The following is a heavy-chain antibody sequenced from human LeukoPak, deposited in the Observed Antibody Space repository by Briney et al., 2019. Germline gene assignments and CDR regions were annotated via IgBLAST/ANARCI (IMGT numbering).Heavy chain of an antibody. J-gene: IGHJ4*02. CDR2: ISAYNGNT. D-gene: IGHD3-10*01. CDR1: GYTFTSYG. Sequence: GASVKVSCKASGYTFTSYGISWVRQAPGQGLEWMGWISAYNGNTNYAQKLQGRVTMTTDTSTSTAYMELRSLRSDDTAVYYCARRYYGSGSKAHFDYWGQGTLVTVSS. CDR3: ARRYYGSGSKAHFDY. V-gene: IGHV1-18*01.